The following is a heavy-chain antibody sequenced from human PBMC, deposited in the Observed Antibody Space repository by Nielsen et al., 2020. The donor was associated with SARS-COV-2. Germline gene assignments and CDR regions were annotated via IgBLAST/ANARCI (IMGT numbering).Heavy chain of an antibody. Sequence: ASVKVSCKASGYTFTGYYMHWVRQAPGQGLEWMGRINPNSGGTNYAQKFQGRVTMTRDTSISTAYMELSRLRSDDTAVYYCTTDRGIAARYDAFDIWGQGTMVTVSS. CDR1: GYTFTGYY. V-gene: IGHV1-2*06. D-gene: IGHD6-6*01. CDR2: INPNSGGT. J-gene: IGHJ3*02. CDR3: TTDRGIAARYDAFDI.